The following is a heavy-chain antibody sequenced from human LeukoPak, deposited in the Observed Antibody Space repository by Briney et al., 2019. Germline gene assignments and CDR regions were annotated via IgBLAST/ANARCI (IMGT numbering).Heavy chain of an antibody. V-gene: IGHV1-18*01. CDR2: ISAYNGNT. CDR3: ARVGKYYYDSSGYRGYYYYYMDV. Sequence: GASVKVSCKASGYTFTSYGISWVRQAPGQGLEWMGWISAYNGNTNYAQKLQGRVTMTTDTSTSTAYMELRSLRSDDTAVYYCARVGKYYYDSSGYRGYYYYYMDVWGKGTTVTVSS. J-gene: IGHJ6*03. D-gene: IGHD3-22*01. CDR1: GYTFTSYG.